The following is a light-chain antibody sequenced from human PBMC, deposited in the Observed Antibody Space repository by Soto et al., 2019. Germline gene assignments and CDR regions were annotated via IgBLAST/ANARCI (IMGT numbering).Light chain of an antibody. V-gene: IGKV3D-7*01. CDR2: AAS. CDR3: QQYNNWPPWT. Sequence: EIVLTQSPGTLSLSPGEKVTLSCRASQSLSTTYLSWYQQKPGQAPRLLIYAASTRATGIPDRFSASGSGTDFTLTINSLQSEDFAVYYCQQYNNWPPWTFGQGTKV. J-gene: IGKJ1*01. CDR1: QSLSTTY.